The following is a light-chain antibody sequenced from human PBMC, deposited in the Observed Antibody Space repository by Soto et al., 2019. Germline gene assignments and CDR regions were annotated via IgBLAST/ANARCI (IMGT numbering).Light chain of an antibody. CDR3: QQANTFPLT. V-gene: IGKV1-9*01. CDR1: QDIAIY. CDR2: DAS. J-gene: IGKJ5*01. Sequence: IQLTQSPSSLSASVGDRVTITCRASQDIAIYLAWYQQKPGEAPKLLVYDASTLQSGVASRFSGSGSGTHFTLTISSLQPEDFATYYCQQANTFPLTFGQGTRLEIK.